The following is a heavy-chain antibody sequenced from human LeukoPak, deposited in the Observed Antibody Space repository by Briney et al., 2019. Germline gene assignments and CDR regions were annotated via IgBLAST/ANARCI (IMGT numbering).Heavy chain of an antibody. CDR1: GFTFNSYE. D-gene: IGHD6-6*01. Sequence: PGGSLRLSCAASGFTFNSYEMNWLRQAPGKGLEGVSYISSSGSTIYYADSVKGRFTISRDNAKNSLYLQMNTLSAEDTAMYYCARVYSSSSGKGMDVWGQGTTVTVSS. CDR2: ISSSGSTI. CDR3: ARVYSSSSGKGMDV. J-gene: IGHJ6*02. V-gene: IGHV3-48*03.